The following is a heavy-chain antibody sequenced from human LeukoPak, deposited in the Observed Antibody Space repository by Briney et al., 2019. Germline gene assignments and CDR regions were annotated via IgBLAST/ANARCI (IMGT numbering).Heavy chain of an antibody. CDR2: INHSGST. CDR3: ARVVPAANWFDY. Sequence: SETLSLTCAVYGGSFSGYYWSWIRQPPGKGLEWIGEINHSGSTNYNPSLKSRVTISVDTSKNQFSLKLSSVTAADTALYYCARVVPAANWFDYWGQGTLVTVSS. CDR1: GGSFSGYY. V-gene: IGHV4-34*01. J-gene: IGHJ4*02. D-gene: IGHD2-2*01.